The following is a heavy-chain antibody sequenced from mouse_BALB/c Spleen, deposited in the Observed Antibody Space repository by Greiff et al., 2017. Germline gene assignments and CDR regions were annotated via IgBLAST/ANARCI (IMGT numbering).Heavy chain of an antibody. CDR3: ARSYYGSSYVYWYFDV. CDR2: IDPSNSET. Sequence: QVHVKQSGPELVRPGASVKMSCKASGYTFTSYWMHWVKQRPGQGLEWIGMIDPSNSETRLNQKFKDKATLNVDKSSNTAYMQLSSLTSEDSAVYYCARSYYGSSYVYWYFDVWGAGTTVTVSS. V-gene: IGHV1S127*01. J-gene: IGHJ1*01. CDR1: GYTFTSYW. D-gene: IGHD1-1*01.